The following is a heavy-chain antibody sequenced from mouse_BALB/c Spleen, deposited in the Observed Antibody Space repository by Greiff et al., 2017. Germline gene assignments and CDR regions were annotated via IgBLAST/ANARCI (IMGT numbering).Heavy chain of an antibody. V-gene: IGHV2-9-2*01. J-gene: IGHJ4*01. Sequence: VQRVESGPGLVAPSQSLSITCTVSGFSLTSYDISWIRQPPGKGLEWLGVIWTGGGTNYNSAFMSRLSISKDNSKSQVFLKMNSLQTDDTAIYYCVRGGSSYVEGAMDYWGQGTSVTVSS. CDR3: VRGGSSYVEGAMDY. CDR2: IWTGGGT. D-gene: IGHD1-1*01. CDR1: GFSLTSYD.